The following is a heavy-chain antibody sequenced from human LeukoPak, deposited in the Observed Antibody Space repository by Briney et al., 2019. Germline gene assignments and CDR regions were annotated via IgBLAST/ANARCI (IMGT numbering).Heavy chain of an antibody. CDR2: IDYDGGSG. V-gene: IGHV3-NL1*01. J-gene: IGHJ4*02. CDR3: AKDLWRSIAVAGTREDY. D-gene: IGHD6-19*01. CDR1: GFTFSSYS. Sequence: PGGSLRLSCAASGFTFSSYSMNWVRQAPGKGLEWVSSIDYDGGSGHYADSVKGRFTISRDNSMNTLYLQMNSLRAEDTAVYYCAKDLWRSIAVAGTREDYWGQGTLVTVSS.